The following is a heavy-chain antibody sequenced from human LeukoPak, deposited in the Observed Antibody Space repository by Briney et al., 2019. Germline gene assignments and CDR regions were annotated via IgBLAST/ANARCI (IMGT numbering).Heavy chain of an antibody. CDR2: IYYSGST. V-gene: IGHV4-59*01. CDR3: ARDNWNYGSSMDV. D-gene: IGHD1-7*01. CDR1: GGSISSYY. Sequence: PSETLSLTCTVSGGSISSYYWSWLRHPPGKGLEWLGYIYYSGSTNYNPSLKGRVTISVDTSKNQFSLKLSSVTAANTAVYYCARDNWNYGSSMDVWGQGTTVTVSS. J-gene: IGHJ6*02.